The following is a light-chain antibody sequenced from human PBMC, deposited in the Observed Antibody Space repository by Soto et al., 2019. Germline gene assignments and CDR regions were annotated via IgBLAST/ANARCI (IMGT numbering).Light chain of an antibody. CDR1: QSVGSF. Sequence: DIVLTQSPATLSLSPGERATLSCRASQSVGSFLAWYRQRPGQAPSLLIYDASNRASGIPARFSGSGSGTEFTLSISRLQPDDFATYYCQQYNSYFPYTFCQGTKLEIK. CDR3: QQYNSYFPYT. CDR2: DAS. J-gene: IGKJ2*01. V-gene: IGKV3-11*01.